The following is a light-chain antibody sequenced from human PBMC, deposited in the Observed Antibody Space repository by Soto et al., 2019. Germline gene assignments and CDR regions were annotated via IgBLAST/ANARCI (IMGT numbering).Light chain of an antibody. CDR3: SSYTISSPPVV. Sequence: QSALTPPASVSGSPGQSITISCTGTSSDVGGYNYVSWYQQHPGKAPKLMIYDVSNRPSGVSNRFSGSKSGNAASLTISGLQAEDEADSYGSSYTISSPPVVFGGGTTLTVL. CDR1: SSDVGGYNY. J-gene: IGLJ2*01. CDR2: DVS. V-gene: IGLV2-14*03.